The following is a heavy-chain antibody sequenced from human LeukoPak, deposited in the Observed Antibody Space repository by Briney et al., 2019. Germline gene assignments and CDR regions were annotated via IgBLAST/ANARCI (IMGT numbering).Heavy chain of an antibody. CDR3: AREGSGYGNWFDP. CDR2: INPNSGGT. V-gene: IGHV1-2*02. Sequence: GASVKVSYKASGYTFTGYYMHWVRHAPGQGLEWMGWINPNSGGTNYAQKVQGRVTMTRDTSISTAYMELSRLRSDDTAVYYCAREGSGYGNWFDPWGQGTLVTVSS. CDR1: GYTFTGYY. D-gene: IGHD5-18*01. J-gene: IGHJ5*02.